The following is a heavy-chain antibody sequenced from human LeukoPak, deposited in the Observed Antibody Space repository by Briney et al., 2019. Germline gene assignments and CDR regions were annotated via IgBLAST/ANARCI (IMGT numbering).Heavy chain of an antibody. CDR3: AKGPTAMVIFSFFEH. J-gene: IGHJ5*02. Sequence: PGGSLRLSCAASGFTVSSNYMSWVRQAPGKGLEWVSAISGSGGRTYYADSVKGRFTISRDNSKNSLYLQMNSLRAEDTAVYYCAKGPTAMVIFSFFEHWGQGTLVTVSS. CDR2: ISGSGGRT. D-gene: IGHD5-18*01. CDR1: GFTVSSNY. V-gene: IGHV3-23*01.